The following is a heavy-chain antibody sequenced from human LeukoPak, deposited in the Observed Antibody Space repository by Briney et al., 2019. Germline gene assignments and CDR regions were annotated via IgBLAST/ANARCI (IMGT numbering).Heavy chain of an antibody. J-gene: IGHJ4*02. CDR1: GDSVSNGNYY. CDR3: ARSQNYYGSGDY. CDR2: IYYTGKT. D-gene: IGHD3-10*01. Sequence: SETLSLTCTVSGDSVSNGNYYWSWPRQPPGKALEWIGYIYYTGKTYYNPSLEGRVTILVDTSRIHFSVKLSSVTAADTAVYYCARSQNYYGSGDYWSQGTLVTVSS. V-gene: IGHV4-61*03.